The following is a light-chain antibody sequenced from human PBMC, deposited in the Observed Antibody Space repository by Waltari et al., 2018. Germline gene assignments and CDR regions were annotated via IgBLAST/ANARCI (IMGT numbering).Light chain of an antibody. Sequence: DVVLTQSPLSLPVTLGQPASISCRSSQSLGTTYLNWFQQRPGQSPRRLIYKVSNRESGVPDRFSGSGSGSVFTLEISRVRAEDVGVYYCRQGTHWPYTFGQGTKLEIK. CDR1: QSLGTTY. CDR3: RQGTHWPYT. CDR2: KVS. J-gene: IGKJ2*01. V-gene: IGKV2-30*01.